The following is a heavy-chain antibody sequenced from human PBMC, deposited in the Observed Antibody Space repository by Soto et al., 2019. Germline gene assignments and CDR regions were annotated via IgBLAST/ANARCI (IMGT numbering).Heavy chain of an antibody. CDR1: GFTFSSYS. CDR2: ISSSSSYI. CDR3: ARAVYGGNSDY. D-gene: IGHD4-17*01. Sequence: GALRLSCAASGFTFSSYSMNWVRQAPGKGLEWVSSISSSSSYIYYADSVKGRFTISRDNAKNPLYLQMNSLRAEDTAVYYCARAVYGGNSDYWGQGTLVTVSS. J-gene: IGHJ4*02. V-gene: IGHV3-21*01.